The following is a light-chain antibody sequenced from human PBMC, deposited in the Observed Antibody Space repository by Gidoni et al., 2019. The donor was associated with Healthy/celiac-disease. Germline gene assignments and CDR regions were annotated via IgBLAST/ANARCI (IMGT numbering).Light chain of an antibody. CDR2: GKN. CDR1: SLRSYY. Sequence: SSELTQDPAVSVALGQTVRITCQGDSLRSYYASWYQQKPGQAPVLVIYGKNNRPSGIPDRFSGSSSENTASLTITGAQAEDEADYYCNSRDSSGNLLEVFGGGTKLTVL. J-gene: IGLJ3*02. V-gene: IGLV3-19*01. CDR3: NSRDSSGNLLEV.